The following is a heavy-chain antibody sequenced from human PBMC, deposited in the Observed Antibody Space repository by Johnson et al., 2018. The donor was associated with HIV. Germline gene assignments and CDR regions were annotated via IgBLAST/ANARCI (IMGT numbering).Heavy chain of an antibody. J-gene: IGHJ3*02. CDR2: ISWNSGSI. Sequence: VQLVESGGGLVQPGRSLRLSCAASGFTFDDYAMHWVRQAPGRGLDWVSGISWNSGSIGYADSVKGRFTISRDNAKNALYLQLNSLRVEDTALYYCAKGLFRGGDGFDIWGQGTMVTVSS. CDR1: GFTFDDYA. D-gene: IGHD3-16*01. V-gene: IGHV3-9*01. CDR3: AKGLFRGGDGFDI.